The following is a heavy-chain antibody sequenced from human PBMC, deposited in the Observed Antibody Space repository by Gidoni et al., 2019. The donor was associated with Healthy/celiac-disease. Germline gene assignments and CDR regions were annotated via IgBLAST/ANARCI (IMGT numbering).Heavy chain of an antibody. J-gene: IGHJ6*02. Sequence: EVQLVQSGAEVKKHGESLKISCKGSGYSFTSYWTGWVRQMPGKGLEWMGIIYPGDSDTSYSPSFQGQVTISADKSISTAYLQWSSLKASDTAMYYCARANMVRGVINSYYYYYGMDVWGQGTTVTVSS. CDR2: IYPGDSDT. V-gene: IGHV5-51*01. CDR1: GYSFTSYW. CDR3: ARANMVRGVINSYYYYYGMDV. D-gene: IGHD3-10*01.